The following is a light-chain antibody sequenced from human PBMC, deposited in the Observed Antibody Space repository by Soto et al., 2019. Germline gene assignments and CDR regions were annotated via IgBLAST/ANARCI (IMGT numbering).Light chain of an antibody. Sequence: DIQMTQSPSTLSATVGDRVTITCRASQDIGTWLAWYQQKPEKAPKVLIYRASHLESGVPSRFSASGSGTEFSLTINSLRADDFATYYCQQYHIYSWTFGQGTKVDI. V-gene: IGKV1-5*03. CDR3: QQYHIYSWT. CDR2: RAS. CDR1: QDIGTW. J-gene: IGKJ1*01.